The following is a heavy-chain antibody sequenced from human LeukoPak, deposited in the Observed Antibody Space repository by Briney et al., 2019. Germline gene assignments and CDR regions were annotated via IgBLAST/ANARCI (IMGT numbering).Heavy chain of an antibody. V-gene: IGHV1-2*06. CDR3: ARDPKLGYCSSTSCYTSDY. D-gene: IGHD2-2*02. CDR1: GYTFTGYY. Sequence: ASVTVSCTASGYTFTGYYMHWVRQAPGQGLEWMGRINPNSGGTNYAQKFQGRVTMTRDTSISTAYMELSRLRSDDTAVYYCARDPKLGYCSSTSCYTSDYWGQGTLVTVSS. J-gene: IGHJ4*02. CDR2: INPNSGGT.